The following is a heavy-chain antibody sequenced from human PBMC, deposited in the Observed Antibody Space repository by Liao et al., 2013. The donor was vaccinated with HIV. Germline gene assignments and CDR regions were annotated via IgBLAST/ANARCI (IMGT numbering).Heavy chain of an antibody. J-gene: IGHJ2*01. CDR3: ARVQWEPAPNWYSDL. CDR2: INHSGST. Sequence: QVQLQQWGAGLLKPSETLSLTCDVYGGSSSGYYWSWIRQPPGKGLEWIGEINHSGSTNYNPSLKSRVSISADTSSNHVSLKLTSVTAADTAVYYCARVQWEPAPNWYSDLWGRGTLVIVSS. D-gene: IGHD1-26*01. V-gene: IGHV4-34*01. CDR1: GGSSSGYY.